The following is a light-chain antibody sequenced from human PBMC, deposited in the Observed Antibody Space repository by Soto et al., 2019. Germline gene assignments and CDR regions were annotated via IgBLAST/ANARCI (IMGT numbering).Light chain of an antibody. CDR1: QSVSSSY. Sequence: EIVLTLSTGTLSLSPGERATLSCRASQSVSSSYLAWYQQKPGQAPRLLIYGASSRATGIPGRFSGSGSVTDFTLTISRLEPEDFAVYYCQQYGSSPWTFCQGTMVDI. J-gene: IGKJ1*01. CDR2: GAS. V-gene: IGKV3-20*01. CDR3: QQYGSSPWT.